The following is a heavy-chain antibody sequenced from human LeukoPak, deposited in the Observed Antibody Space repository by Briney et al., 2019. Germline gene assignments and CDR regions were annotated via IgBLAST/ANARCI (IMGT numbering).Heavy chain of an antibody. J-gene: IGHJ4*02. CDR2: IYYSGST. CDR1: GGSISSYY. V-gene: IGHV4-59*01. CDR3: ARAKKWDHFDY. Sequence: SETLSLTCTVSGGSISSYYWSWIRQPPGKGLEWIGYIYYSGSTNYNPSLKSRVTISVDTSKNQFSPKLSSVTAADTAVYYCARAKKWDHFDYWGQGTLVTVSS. D-gene: IGHD1-26*01.